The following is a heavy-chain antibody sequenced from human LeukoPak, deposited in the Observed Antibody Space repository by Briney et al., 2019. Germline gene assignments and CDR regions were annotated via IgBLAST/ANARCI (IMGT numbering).Heavy chain of an antibody. D-gene: IGHD1-26*01. CDR3: ARERVGTAETFDN. CDR1: GFTFSNYV. J-gene: IGHJ4*02. V-gene: IGHV3-30-3*01. Sequence: GGSLRLSCAASGFTFSNYVMHWVRQAPGKGLEWVAVVSYDGSSPYHADSVRGRFSISSDHSKNTVYLQMDSLGVEDTAVYYCARERVGTAETFDNWGQGTLVTVSS. CDR2: VSYDGSSP.